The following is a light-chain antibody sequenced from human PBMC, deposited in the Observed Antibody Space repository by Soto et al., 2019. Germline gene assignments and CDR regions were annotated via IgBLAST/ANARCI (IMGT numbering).Light chain of an antibody. CDR1: QSVSSY. CDR3: QQRTNWPSLA. J-gene: IGKJ4*01. Sequence: EIVLTQSPATLSLSPGERATLSCRASQSVSSYLAWYQQKPGQAPRLLIYDASNRATGIPARFSGSGSGTDFTLTLSSLEPEDVAVYYCQQRTNWPSLAFGGGTKVEIK. CDR2: DAS. V-gene: IGKV3-11*01.